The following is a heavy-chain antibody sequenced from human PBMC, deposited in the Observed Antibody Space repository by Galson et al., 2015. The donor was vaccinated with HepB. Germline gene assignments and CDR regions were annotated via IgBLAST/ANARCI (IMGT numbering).Heavy chain of an antibody. D-gene: IGHD2-15*01. CDR3: ARGDIDNYGMDV. CDR1: GFTFTSYS. J-gene: IGHJ6*02. CDR2: ISSSSSNI. Sequence: SLRVSCTASGFTFTSYSMNWVRQAPGKGLEWVSYISSSSSNIYYADSVKGRFTISRDNSKNSPYLQLNSLRDEDTAVYYCARGDIDNYGMDVWGQGTTVTVSS. V-gene: IGHV3-48*02.